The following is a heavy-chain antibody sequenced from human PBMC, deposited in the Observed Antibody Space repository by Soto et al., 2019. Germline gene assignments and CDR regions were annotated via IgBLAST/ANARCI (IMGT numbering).Heavy chain of an antibody. J-gene: IGHJ6*02. CDR3: TTLSKVYYYGMDV. Sequence: GGSLRLSCAASGFTFSNAWMSWVRQAPGKGLEWVGRIKSKTDGGTTDYAAPVKGRFTISRDDSKNTLYLQMSSLKTEDTAVYYCTTLSKVYYYGMDVWGQGTTVTVSS. CDR2: IKSKTDGGTT. D-gene: IGHD3-16*02. CDR1: GFTFSNAW. V-gene: IGHV3-15*01.